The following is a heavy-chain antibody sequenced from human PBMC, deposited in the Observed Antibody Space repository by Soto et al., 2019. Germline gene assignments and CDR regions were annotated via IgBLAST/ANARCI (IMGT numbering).Heavy chain of an antibody. D-gene: IGHD4-17*01. Sequence: QVQLQESGPGLVKPSETLSLTCTVSGGSISSYYWSWIRQPPGKGLEWIGYIYYSGSTNYNPSLKSRVTTSVDTSKNQFSLKLSSVTAADTAVYYCARQHYGDRTNWFDPWGQGTLVTVSS. CDR2: IYYSGST. CDR1: GGSISSYY. V-gene: IGHV4-59*08. CDR3: ARQHYGDRTNWFDP. J-gene: IGHJ5*02.